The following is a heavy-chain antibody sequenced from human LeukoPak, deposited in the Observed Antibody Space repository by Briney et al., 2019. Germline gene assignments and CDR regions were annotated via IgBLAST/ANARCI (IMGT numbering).Heavy chain of an antibody. V-gene: IGHV3-23*01. CDR1: GFTFSSYA. Sequence: PGGSLRLSCAASGFTFSSYAMSWVRQAPGKGLEWVSSISGSGGSTYYGDSVKGRITISRDNSKNTLYLQMNTLRAEDTAVYYCAKILGDILTGLDYWGQGTLVTVSS. CDR3: AKILGDILTGLDY. J-gene: IGHJ4*02. D-gene: IGHD3-9*01. CDR2: ISGSGGST.